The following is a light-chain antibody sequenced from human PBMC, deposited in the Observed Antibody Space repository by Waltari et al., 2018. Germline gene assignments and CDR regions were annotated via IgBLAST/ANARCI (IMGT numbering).Light chain of an antibody. CDR2: GAS. CDR3: QQYHHWPRCT. CDR1: QGVGSN. Sequence: EILMTQSPATLSVSPGERATLSCRASQGVGSNLAWYQQKPGQAPRLLVYGASTRATDIPARVSGSGSGTEFTLTISSLQSEDSAVYYCQQYHHWPRCTFGQGTKLEIK. J-gene: IGKJ2*02. V-gene: IGKV3-15*01.